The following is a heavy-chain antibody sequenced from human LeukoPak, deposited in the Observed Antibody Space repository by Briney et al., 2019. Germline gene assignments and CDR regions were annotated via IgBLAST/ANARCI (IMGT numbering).Heavy chain of an antibody. CDR2: IYYSGST. Sequence: SETLSLTCTVSGGSISSSSYYWGWIRQPPGKGLEWIGSIYYSGSTYYNPSLKSRVTISVDTSKNQFSLKLSSVTAADTAVYYSASAPGNVVPAAYFEYSAQGTLVTVSS. D-gene: IGHD2-2*01. CDR3: ASAPGNVVPAAYFEY. J-gene: IGHJ4*02. V-gene: IGHV4-39*01. CDR1: GGSISSSSYY.